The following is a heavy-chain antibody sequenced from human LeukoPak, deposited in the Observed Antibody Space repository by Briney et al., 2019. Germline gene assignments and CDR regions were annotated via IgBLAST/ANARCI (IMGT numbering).Heavy chain of an antibody. CDR2: IIPIFGTA. Sequence: SVKVSCKASGGTFSSYAISWVRQAPGQGLEWMGGIIPIFGTANYAQKSQGRVTITADESTSTAYMELSSLRSEDTAVYYCASWWLRPGRHYYYYYGMDVWGKGTTVTVSS. V-gene: IGHV1-69*13. J-gene: IGHJ6*04. CDR1: GGTFSSYA. CDR3: ASWWLRPGRHYYYYYGMDV. D-gene: IGHD5-12*01.